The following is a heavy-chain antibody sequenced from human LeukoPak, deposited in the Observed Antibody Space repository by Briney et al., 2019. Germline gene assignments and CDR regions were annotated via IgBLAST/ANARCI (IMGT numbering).Heavy chain of an antibody. CDR2: INHRGAT. CDR3: ARGKGDLSMIVMIVTAVEFYFDS. Sequence: SSETLSLTCAVFGGSLSDHDWSWLRQPPGKGLEWIGEINHRGATNYNPSLKSRVTLSLDTSKNQVSLKLNSLTAADTAVYYCARGKGDLSMIVMIVTAVEFYFDSWGPGTLVTVSS. J-gene: IGHJ4*02. V-gene: IGHV4-34*01. D-gene: IGHD3-22*01. CDR1: GGSLSDHD.